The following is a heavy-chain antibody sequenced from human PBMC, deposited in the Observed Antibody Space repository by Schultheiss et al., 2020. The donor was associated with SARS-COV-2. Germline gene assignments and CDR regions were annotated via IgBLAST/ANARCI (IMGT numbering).Heavy chain of an antibody. D-gene: IGHD4-23*01. CDR1: GFTFSSYW. Sequence: GGSLRLSCAASGFTFSSYWMSWVRQAPGKGLEWVSSISSSSSYKYYADSVKGRFTISRDNAKNSLYLQMNSLRAEDTALYYCAKGTTVVTPHFDYWGQGTLVTVSS. CDR3: AKGTTVVTPHFDY. J-gene: IGHJ4*02. CDR2: ISSSSSYK. V-gene: IGHV3-21*04.